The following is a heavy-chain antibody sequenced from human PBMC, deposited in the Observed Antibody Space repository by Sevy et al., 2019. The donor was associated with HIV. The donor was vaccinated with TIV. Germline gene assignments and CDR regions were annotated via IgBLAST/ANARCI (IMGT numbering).Heavy chain of an antibody. V-gene: IGHV3-30*04. CDR3: AVWHGGQTGHYFKIDS. CDR1: GFTFSTYA. J-gene: IGHJ4*02. CDR2: ISYDGSKI. Sequence: GGSLRLSCAASGFTFSTYAIHWVRQAPGKGLEWVALISYDGSKIFYIDSVKGRFTVSRDNSRNALYLQMNSLRPEDTAVDYCAVWHGGQTGHYFKIDSWGQGTLVTVSS. D-gene: IGHD3-9*01.